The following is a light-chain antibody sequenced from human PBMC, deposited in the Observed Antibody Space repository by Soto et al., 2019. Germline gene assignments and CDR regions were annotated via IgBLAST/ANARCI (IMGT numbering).Light chain of an antibody. CDR2: GAS. CDR3: QQYNNWPIT. V-gene: IGKV3D-15*01. J-gene: IGKJ5*01. Sequence: EILITQSPATLSLSPGERLTISWRASQSLSNNIYLAWYQQRPGQAPGLLIYGASSRATVIPDRFSGSGSGTEFTLTITRLQSEDFAVYYCQQYNNWPITFGQGTRLEI. CDR1: QSLSNN.